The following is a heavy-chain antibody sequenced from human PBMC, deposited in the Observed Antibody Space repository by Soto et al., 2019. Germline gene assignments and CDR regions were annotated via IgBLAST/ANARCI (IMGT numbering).Heavy chain of an antibody. CDR2: VCHSGST. Sequence: SETLSLTCSVSGDSIRGGGHYWNWIRQFPGKGLEWIGYVCHSGSTHYNPSLRGRLTISIDTSKNQFSLRLISVTAADTALYYCARDTGLAPTVWGYWGHGTQVTVSS. V-gene: IGHV4-31*03. D-gene: IGHD7-27*01. J-gene: IGHJ4*03. CDR1: GDSIRGGGHY. CDR3: ARDTGLAPTVWGY.